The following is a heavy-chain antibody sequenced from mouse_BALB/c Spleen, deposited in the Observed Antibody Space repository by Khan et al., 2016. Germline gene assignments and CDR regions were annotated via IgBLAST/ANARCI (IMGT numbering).Heavy chain of an antibody. J-gene: IGHJ1*01. CDR1: GFTFSDYY. Sequence: EVELVESGGGLVKPGGSLKLSCAASGFTFSDYYMYWVRQTPEKRLEWVATISDGGSYTYYPDSVKGRFTISRDNAKNNLYLQMSNLKSEDTAMYYCARDLNWYFDVWGAGTTVTVSS. CDR3: ARDLNWYFDV. CDR2: ISDGGSYT. V-gene: IGHV5-4*02.